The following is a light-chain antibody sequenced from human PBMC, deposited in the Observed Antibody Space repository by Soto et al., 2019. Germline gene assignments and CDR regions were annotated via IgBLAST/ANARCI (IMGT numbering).Light chain of an antibody. V-gene: IGLV2-8*01. Sequence: QSALTQPPSASGSPGQSVTISCTGTSSDVGGYKYVSWYPQHPDKAPKLMIFEVNKRPSGVPDRFSGSKSGNPASLTVSGLQAEDEADYYCSSYAGITNLGVFGTGTKVTVL. CDR1: SSDVGGYKY. CDR3: SSYAGITNLGV. CDR2: EVN. J-gene: IGLJ1*01.